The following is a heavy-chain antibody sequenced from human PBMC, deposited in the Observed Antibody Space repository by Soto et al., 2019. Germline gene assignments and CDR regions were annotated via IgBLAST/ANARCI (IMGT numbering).Heavy chain of an antibody. CDR3: ARGGSPYYYDSKGGYYFDY. D-gene: IGHD3-22*01. V-gene: IGHV1-18*04. CDR1: GYTFTSYG. CDR2: ISAYNGNT. Sequence: GASVKVSCKASGYTFTSYGISWVRQAPGQGLEWMGWISAYNGNTNYAQKLQGRVTMTTDTSTSTAYMELRSLRSDDTAVYYCARGGSPYYYDSKGGYYFDYWGQGTLVTVSS. J-gene: IGHJ4*02.